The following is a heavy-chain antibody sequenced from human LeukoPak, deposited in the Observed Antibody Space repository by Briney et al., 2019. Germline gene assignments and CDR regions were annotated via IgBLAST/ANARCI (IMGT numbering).Heavy chain of an antibody. J-gene: IGHJ5*02. CDR2: IYYTGST. D-gene: IGHD2/OR15-2a*01. CDR1: DGSISSSSYF. V-gene: IGHV4-39*01. CDR3: ARQTRRVGGNSALGWLDP. Sequence: SETLSLTCTVSDGSISSSSYFWGWIRQPPGKGLEWVGTIYYTGSTYYTPSLKSRVTISIDTSNNQFSLILSSVTAADTAVYYCARQTRRVGGNSALGWLDPWGQGTLVTVYS.